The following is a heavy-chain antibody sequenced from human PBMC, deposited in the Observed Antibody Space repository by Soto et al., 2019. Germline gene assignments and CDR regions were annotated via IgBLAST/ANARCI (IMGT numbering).Heavy chain of an antibody. CDR2: MNPNSDNT. Sequence: ASVKVSCKASGYTFTSYDINWVRQATGQGLEWMGWMNPNSDNTGYAPKFQGRVTMTRNTSISTAYMELSSLRSEDTAVYFCAREHSSSWRFDYWGQGTLVTVSS. V-gene: IGHV1-8*01. D-gene: IGHD6-13*01. CDR1: GYTFTSYD. J-gene: IGHJ4*02. CDR3: AREHSSSWRFDY.